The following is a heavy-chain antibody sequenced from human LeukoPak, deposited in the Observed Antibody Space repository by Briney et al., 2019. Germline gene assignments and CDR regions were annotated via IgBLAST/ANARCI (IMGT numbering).Heavy chain of an antibody. D-gene: IGHD3-10*01. CDR3: ARRRYYYGSGSYYMVVHDAFDI. CDR2: IYYSGST. CDR1: GGSISSSSYY. J-gene: IGHJ3*02. Sequence: SETLSLTCTVSGGSISSSSYYWGWIRQPPGKGLEWIGSIYYSGSTYYNPSLKSRVTISVDTSKDQFSLKLSSVTAADTAVYYCARRRYYYGSGSYYMVVHDAFDIWGQGTMVTVSS. V-gene: IGHV4-39*01.